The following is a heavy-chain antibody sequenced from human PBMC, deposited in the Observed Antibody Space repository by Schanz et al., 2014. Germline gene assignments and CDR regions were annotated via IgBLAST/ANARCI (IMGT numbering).Heavy chain of an antibody. CDR1: GFIFSSYG. CDR3: ARANYRRKINFDY. D-gene: IGHD3-10*01. J-gene: IGHJ4*02. Sequence: VQLVESGGGVVQPGRSLRLSCAASGFIFSSYGLHWVRQAPGKGLEWVSTISASGGSTYYADSVKGRFTISRDNSKNTLYLQMNSLRAEDTAVYYCARANYRRKINFDYWGRGTLVTVSS. V-gene: IGHV3-23*04. CDR2: ISASGGST.